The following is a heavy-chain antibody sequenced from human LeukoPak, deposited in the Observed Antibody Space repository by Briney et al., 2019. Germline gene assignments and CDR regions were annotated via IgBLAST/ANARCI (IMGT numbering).Heavy chain of an antibody. Sequence: PGGSLRLSFAASGFTFSSYGMHWVRQAPGKGLEWVAFIRYDGSNKYYADSVKGRFTISRDNSKNTLYLQMNSLRAEDTAVYYCAKDPAIWFGELANWFDPWGQGTLVTVSS. CDR3: AKDPAIWFGELANWFDP. J-gene: IGHJ5*02. V-gene: IGHV3-30*02. D-gene: IGHD3-10*01. CDR2: IRYDGSNK. CDR1: GFTFSSYG.